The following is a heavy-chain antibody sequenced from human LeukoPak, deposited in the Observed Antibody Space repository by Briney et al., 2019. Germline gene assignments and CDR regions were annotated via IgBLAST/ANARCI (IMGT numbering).Heavy chain of an antibody. Sequence: SETLSLTCAVYGGSFSGYYWSWIRQPPGKGLEWIGEINHSGSTNYNPSLKSRVTISVDTPKNQFSLKLSSVTAADTAVYYCARGLRYFDWPNYYGMDVWAKGPRSPSP. V-gene: IGHV4-34*01. D-gene: IGHD3-9*01. CDR3: ARGLRYFDWPNYYGMDV. CDR1: GGSFSGYY. J-gene: IGHJ6*02. CDR2: INHSGST.